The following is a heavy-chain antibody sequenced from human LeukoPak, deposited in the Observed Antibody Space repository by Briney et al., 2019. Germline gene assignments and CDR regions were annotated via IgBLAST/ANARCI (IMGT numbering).Heavy chain of an antibody. CDR3: ARRMSSGSNPFDY. Sequence: SVKVSCKASGGTFSSYAISWVRQAPGQGLEWMGRIIPILGIANYAQKFQGRVTITADKSTSTAYMELSSLRSEDTAVYYCARRMSSGSNPFDYWGQGTLVTVSS. V-gene: IGHV1-69*04. CDR1: GGTFSSYA. D-gene: IGHD1-26*01. CDR2: IIPILGIA. J-gene: IGHJ4*02.